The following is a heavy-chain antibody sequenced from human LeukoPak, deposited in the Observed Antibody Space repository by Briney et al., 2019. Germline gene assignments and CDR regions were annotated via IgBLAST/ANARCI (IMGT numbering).Heavy chain of an antibody. J-gene: IGHJ5*02. Sequence: GGSLRLSCAASGFTFSSYAMSWVRQAPGKVLEWVSAISGSGGSTYYADSVKGRFTISRDNSKNTLYLQMNSLRAEDTAVYYCAKGYSGSYNNWFDPWGQGTLVTVSS. CDR2: ISGSGGST. CDR1: GFTFSSYA. D-gene: IGHD1-26*01. CDR3: AKGYSGSYNNWFDP. V-gene: IGHV3-23*01.